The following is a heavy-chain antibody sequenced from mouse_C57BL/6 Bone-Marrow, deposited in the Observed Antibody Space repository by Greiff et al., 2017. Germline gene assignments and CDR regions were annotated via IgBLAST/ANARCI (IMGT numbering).Heavy chain of an antibody. CDR2: INPNNGGT. CDR1: GYTFTDYY. D-gene: IGHD6-2*01. Sequence: VQLQQSGPELVKPGASVKISCKASGYTFTDYYMNWVKQSHGKSLEWIGDINPNNGGTSYNQKFKGKATLTVDKSSSTAYMELRSLTSEDSAVYYCASQSLRRGYYYAMDYWGQGTSVTVSS. V-gene: IGHV1-26*01. CDR3: ASQSLRRGYYYAMDY. J-gene: IGHJ4*01.